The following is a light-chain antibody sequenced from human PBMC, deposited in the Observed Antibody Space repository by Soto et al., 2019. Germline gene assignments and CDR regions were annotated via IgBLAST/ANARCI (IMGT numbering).Light chain of an antibody. V-gene: IGKV3-15*01. CDR3: QQYNNWPPWT. J-gene: IGKJ1*01. Sequence: EIVLTQSPGTLSLSPGERATLSCMASQSVSNNYLAWYQQKPGQAPRLLIYGASNRATGSPARFSGSGSGTEFTLTISSLQSEDFAVYYCQQYNNWPPWTFGQGTKVDIK. CDR1: QSVSNN. CDR2: GAS.